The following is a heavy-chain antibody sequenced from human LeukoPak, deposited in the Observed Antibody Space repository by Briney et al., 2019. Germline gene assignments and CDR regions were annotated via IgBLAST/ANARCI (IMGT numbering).Heavy chain of an antibody. D-gene: IGHD3-22*01. V-gene: IGHV1-2*02. CDR2: INPNSGGT. Sequence: ASVKVSCKASGYTFTGYYMDWVRQAPGQGLEWMGWINPNSGGTNYAQKFQGRVTMTRDTSISTAYMELSRLRSDDTAVYYCARESGTYYYDSTGFDPWGQGTLVTVSS. CDR3: ARESGTYYYDSTGFDP. J-gene: IGHJ5*02. CDR1: GYTFTGYY.